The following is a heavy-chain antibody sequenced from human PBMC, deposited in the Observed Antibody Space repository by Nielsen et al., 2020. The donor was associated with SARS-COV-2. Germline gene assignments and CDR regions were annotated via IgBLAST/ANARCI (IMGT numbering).Heavy chain of an antibody. V-gene: IGHV1-3*01. CDR1: GYTFTSYA. J-gene: IGHJ1*01. CDR2: INAGNGNT. Sequence: ASVKVSCKASGYTFTSYAMHWVRQAPGQRLEWMGWINAGNGNTKYSQKFQGRVTITRDTSASTAYMELSSLRSEDTAVYYCARAVAAAGIIEYFQHWGQGTLVTVSS. CDR3: ARAVAAAGIIEYFQH. D-gene: IGHD6-13*01.